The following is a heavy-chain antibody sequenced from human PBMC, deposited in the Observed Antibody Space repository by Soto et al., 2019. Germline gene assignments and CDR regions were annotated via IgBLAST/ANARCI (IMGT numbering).Heavy chain of an antibody. CDR1: GYAFNTYG. J-gene: IGHJ4*02. CDR3: VRDLPSAAPFFAL. V-gene: IGHV1-18*01. D-gene: IGHD6-25*01. Sequence: QVQLIQSGAEVKRPGASLKVSCRASGYAFNTYGVSWVRQAPGQGLEWVGWISTSNGHTNFAQNFQGRVTLTTDTYTSTAYMELRSLTSDDTAVYYCVRDLPSAAPFFALWGQGTLVTVSS. CDR2: ISTSNGHT.